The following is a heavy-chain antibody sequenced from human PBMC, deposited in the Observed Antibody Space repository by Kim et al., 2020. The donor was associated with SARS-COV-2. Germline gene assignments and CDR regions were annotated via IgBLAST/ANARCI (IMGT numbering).Heavy chain of an antibody. CDR3: ARDRCYYYYGMDV. CDR1: GGSFSGYY. Sequence: SETLSLTCAVYGGSFSGYYWSWIRQPPGKGLEWIGEINHSGSTNYNPSLKSRVTISVDTSKNQFSLKLSSVTAADTAVYYCARDRCYYYYGMDVWGQGTT. V-gene: IGHV4-34*01. CDR2: INHSGST. J-gene: IGHJ6*02.